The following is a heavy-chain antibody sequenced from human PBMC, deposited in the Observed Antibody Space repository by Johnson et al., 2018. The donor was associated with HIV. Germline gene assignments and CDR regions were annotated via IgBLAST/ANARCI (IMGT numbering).Heavy chain of an antibody. CDR2: IKQDGSEK. CDR3: ARGRDNWNYNAFDI. J-gene: IGHJ3*02. Sequence: EVHLVESGGGLVQSGGSLRLPCTASGFTFRNYWMSWVRQAPGKGLEWVASIKQDGSEKYYVDSVKGRFTISRDNAKNSLYLQINSLRAEDTAVYYCARGRDNWNYNAFDIWGQGTMVTVSS. V-gene: IGHV3-7*05. D-gene: IGHD1-7*01. CDR1: GFTFRNYW.